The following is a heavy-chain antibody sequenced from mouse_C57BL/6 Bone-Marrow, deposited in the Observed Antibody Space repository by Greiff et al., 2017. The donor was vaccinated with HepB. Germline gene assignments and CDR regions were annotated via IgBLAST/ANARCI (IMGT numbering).Heavy chain of an antibody. J-gene: IGHJ1*03. Sequence: QVQLQQSGAELVRPGTSVKVSCKASGYAFTNYLIEWVKQRPGQGLEWIGVINPGSGGTNYNEKFKGKATLTADKSSSTAYMQLSSLTYEDSAVYFCARGYYGSSYWYFDVWGTGTTVTVSS. CDR2: INPGSGGT. D-gene: IGHD1-1*01. V-gene: IGHV1-54*01. CDR3: ARGYYGSSYWYFDV. CDR1: GYAFTNYL.